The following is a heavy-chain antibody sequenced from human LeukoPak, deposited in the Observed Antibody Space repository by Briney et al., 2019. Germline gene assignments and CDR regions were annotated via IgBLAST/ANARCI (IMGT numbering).Heavy chain of an antibody. CDR3: TTGVSHELLTAMAPEPFDY. D-gene: IGHD5-18*01. CDR1: GFTFSNAW. CDR2: IKSKTDGGTT. Sequence: PGGSLRLSCAASGFTFSNAWMSWVRQAPGKGLEWVGRIKSKTDGGTTDYAAPVKGRFTISRDDSKNTLYLQMNSLKTEDTAVYYCTTGVSHELLTAMAPEPFDYWGQGTLVTVSS. V-gene: IGHV3-15*01. J-gene: IGHJ4*02.